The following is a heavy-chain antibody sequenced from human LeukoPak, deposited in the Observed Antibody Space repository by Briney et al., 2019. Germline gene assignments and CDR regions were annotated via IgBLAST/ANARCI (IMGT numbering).Heavy chain of an antibody. V-gene: IGHV3-23*01. J-gene: IGHJ4*02. D-gene: IGHD1-7*01. CDR1: GFTFNNYA. CDR2: ISGSDAGT. CDR3: AKGRGGSWNSGDS. Sequence: GGSLRLSCAASGFTFNNYAMSWVRQAPGKGLEWVSAISGSDAGTYYADSVKGRFTISRDNSKNTLYLQMNTLRAEDTAVYYCAKGRGGSWNSGDSWGQGTLVTVSS.